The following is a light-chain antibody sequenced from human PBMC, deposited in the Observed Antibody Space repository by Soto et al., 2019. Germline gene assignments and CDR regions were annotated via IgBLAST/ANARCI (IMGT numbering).Light chain of an antibody. CDR1: QSVINNY. CDR2: GTS. V-gene: IGKV3-20*01. CDR3: QQYHSTFRA. Sequence: VLTQSPGTLSLSPGDSATLSCTTSQSVINNYVAWYQQKPGQAPRLIIYGTSGRATGIPDRFTAGGSGTDFTLTISRVEPVDFAVYYCQQYHSTFRAFGQGTKVEIK. J-gene: IGKJ1*01.